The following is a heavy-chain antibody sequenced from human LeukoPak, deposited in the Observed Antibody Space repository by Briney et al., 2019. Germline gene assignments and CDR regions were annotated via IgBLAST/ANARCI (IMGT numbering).Heavy chain of an antibody. J-gene: IGHJ4*02. CDR3: ARHSRWNTEYYYDSSGYWT. V-gene: IGHV5-51*01. D-gene: IGHD3-22*01. Sequence: GGSLKISCKGSGYSFTSYSLGWVRPMPGKGLEWMGIIYPGDSDTRYSPSFQGQVTISADKSISTAYLQWSSLKASDTAMYYCARHSRWNTEYYYDSSGYWTWGQGTLVTVSS. CDR1: GYSFTSYS. CDR2: IYPGDSDT.